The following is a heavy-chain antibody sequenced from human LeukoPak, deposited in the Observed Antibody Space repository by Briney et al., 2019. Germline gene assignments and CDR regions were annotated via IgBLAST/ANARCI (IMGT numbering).Heavy chain of an antibody. CDR3: ARTAGDL. J-gene: IGHJ5*02. V-gene: IGHV4-59*01. CDR1: GGSISSYF. Sequence: SETLSLTCTVSGGSISSYFWSWIRQPPGKGLEWIGYIYYSGSIDYNPSLKGRVTISVDTSKNQFSLKLNSVTAADTAIYYCARTAGDLWGQGTLVTVSS. CDR2: IYYSGSI.